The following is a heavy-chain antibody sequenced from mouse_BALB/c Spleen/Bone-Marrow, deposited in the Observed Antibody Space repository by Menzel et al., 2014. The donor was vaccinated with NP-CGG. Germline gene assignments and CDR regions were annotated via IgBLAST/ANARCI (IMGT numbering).Heavy chain of an antibody. J-gene: IGHJ3*01. CDR2: INPNSRTI. CDR3: ARLGYYGGFAY. V-gene: IGHV4-1*02. D-gene: IGHD2-3*01. CDR1: GFDFSGFW. Sequence: EVKVVESGGGLVQPGGSLKLSCAASGFDFSGFWMGWVRQAPGKGLEWIGEINPNSRTINYTPSLKDRFIISRDNAKNTLHLQMSKVRSEDTALYYCARLGYYGGFAYWGQGTLVTVSA.